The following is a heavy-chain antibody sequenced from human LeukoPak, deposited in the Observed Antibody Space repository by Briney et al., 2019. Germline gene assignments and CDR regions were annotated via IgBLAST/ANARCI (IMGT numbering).Heavy chain of an antibody. Sequence: ASVKVSCKASGYIFTDYAIHWLRQAPGQRPEWMGWMSGGNGNTKYSQKFQGRITLIRDTSAATAYMELSSLRHDDLAVYYCARGRGTSGSNRDFYYYYYMDVWGKGTTVTVSS. CDR3: ARGRGTSGSNRDFYYYYYMDV. CDR1: GYIFTDYA. CDR2: MSGGNGNT. J-gene: IGHJ6*03. V-gene: IGHV1-3*01. D-gene: IGHD2-15*01.